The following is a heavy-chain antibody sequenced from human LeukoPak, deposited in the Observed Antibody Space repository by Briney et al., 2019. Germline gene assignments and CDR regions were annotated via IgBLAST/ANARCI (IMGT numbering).Heavy chain of an antibody. J-gene: IGHJ4*02. CDR2: IYYSGST. CDR3: ARGSAAGLGFDY. CDR1: GGSISSGGYY. V-gene: IGHV4-31*03. D-gene: IGHD6-25*01. Sequence: SETLSLTCTVPGGSISSGGYYWSWIRQHPGKGLEWIGYIYYSGSTYYNPSLKSRVTISVDTSKNQFSLKLSSVTAADTAVYYCARGSAAGLGFDYWGQGTLVTVSS.